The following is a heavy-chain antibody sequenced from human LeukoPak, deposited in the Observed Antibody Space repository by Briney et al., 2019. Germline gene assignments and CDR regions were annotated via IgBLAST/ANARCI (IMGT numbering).Heavy chain of an antibody. V-gene: IGHV3-64D*09. CDR1: GFTFSNYA. Sequence: PGGSLRLSCSASGFTFSNYAIHWVRQAPGKGLEYVSAISTNGGNTYYADSVKGRFTISRDNSKNTLYLQMSSLRSEDTAVYYCTREQEDCTGTTCYRAFDVWGQGTMVTVS. J-gene: IGHJ3*01. CDR3: TREQEDCTGTTCYRAFDV. D-gene: IGHD2-2*01. CDR2: ISTNGGNT.